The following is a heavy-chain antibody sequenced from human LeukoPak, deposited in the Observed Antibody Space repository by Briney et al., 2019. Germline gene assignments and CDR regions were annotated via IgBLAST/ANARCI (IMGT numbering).Heavy chain of an antibody. Sequence: PGGSLRLSCAAPGFTFSDHYMDWVRQAPGKGLEWVGRIRNRVDSYTTEYAASVKGRFSISRDDFKNSLYLQMNSLKIEDTAVYFCARGHSGTSDRLDPWGQGTLVTVCS. CDR2: IRNRVDSYTT. CDR3: ARGHSGTSDRLDP. D-gene: IGHD1-26*01. J-gene: IGHJ5*02. V-gene: IGHV3-72*01. CDR1: GFTFSDHY.